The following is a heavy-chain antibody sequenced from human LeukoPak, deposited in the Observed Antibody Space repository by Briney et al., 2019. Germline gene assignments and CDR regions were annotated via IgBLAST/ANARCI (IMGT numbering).Heavy chain of an antibody. J-gene: IGHJ4*02. Sequence: GGSLRLSCAASGFTFGRYWMHWVRQAPGKGLVWVSRIHSDGSSKDYADSVKGRFTISRDNAKNTLYLQMNSLRAEDTAVYYCARDPSTMTPLDYWGQGTLVTVSS. V-gene: IGHV3-74*01. CDR1: GFTFGRYW. D-gene: IGHD2-2*01. CDR3: ARDPSTMTPLDY. CDR2: IHSDGSSK.